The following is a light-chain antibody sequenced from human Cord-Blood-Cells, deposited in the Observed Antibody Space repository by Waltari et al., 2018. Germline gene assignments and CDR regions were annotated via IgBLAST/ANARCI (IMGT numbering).Light chain of an antibody. J-gene: IGLJ3*02. CDR1: RHHHEAGPD. CDR3: QSYDSSLSGWV. CDR2: GDS. V-gene: IGLV1-40*01. Sequence: SLLTHPPPVSGGPAETVSISCPRSRHHHEAGPDLPRYQQLPGTAPKLLLYGDSERPSGAPDRFSGSKSGTSASLAITGLQAEDEADYYCQSYDSSLSGWVFGGGTKLTVL.